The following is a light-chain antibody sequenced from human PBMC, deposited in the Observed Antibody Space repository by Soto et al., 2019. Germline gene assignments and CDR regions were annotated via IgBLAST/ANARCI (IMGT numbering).Light chain of an antibody. CDR3: AACDDSLNGPV. J-gene: IGLJ2*01. V-gene: IGLV1-44*01. CDR1: SSNIGGHT. CDR2: SNN. Sequence: QSVLTQPPSASGTPGQRVTISCSGSSSNIGGHTVNWYQQLPGTAPKLLIYSNNQRPSGVPDRFSGSKSGTSASLAIRGLQSEDEVDHYCAACDDSLNGPVFGGGTNLTVL.